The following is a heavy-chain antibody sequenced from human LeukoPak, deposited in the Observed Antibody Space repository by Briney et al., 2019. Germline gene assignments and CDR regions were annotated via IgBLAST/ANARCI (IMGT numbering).Heavy chain of an antibody. CDR1: RGSIISYY. V-gene: IGHV4-59*01. CDR3: ARGRSSMVRGYYYYYMDV. Sequence: PSETLSLTCTVSRGSIISYYWSWIRQPPGKGLEWIGYIYYSGSTNYNPSLKSRVTISVDTSKNQFSLKLSSVTAADTAVYYCARGRSSMVRGYYYYYMDVWGKGTTVTISS. CDR2: IYYSGST. D-gene: IGHD3-10*01. J-gene: IGHJ6*03.